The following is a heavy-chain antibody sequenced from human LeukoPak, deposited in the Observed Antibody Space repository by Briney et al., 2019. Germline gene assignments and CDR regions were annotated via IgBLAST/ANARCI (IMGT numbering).Heavy chain of an antibody. D-gene: IGHD4-11*01. V-gene: IGHV1-69*04. J-gene: IGHJ6*03. CDR2: IIPILGIA. CDR3: ARDSMTTAGYHYYYYMDV. CDR1: GGTFSSYT. Sequence: SVKVSCKASGGTFSSYTISWVRQAPGQGLEWMGRIIPILGIANYAQKFQGRVTITADKSTGTAYMELSSLRSEDTAVYYCARDSMTTAGYHYYYYMDVWGKGTTVTVSS.